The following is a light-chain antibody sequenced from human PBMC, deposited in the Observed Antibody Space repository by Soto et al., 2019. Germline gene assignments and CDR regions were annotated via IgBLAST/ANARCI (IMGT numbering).Light chain of an antibody. CDR1: QTVSSNS. V-gene: IGKV3-20*01. CDR2: DVS. Sequence: EIVLTQSPGTLTLSPGERATLSCRASQTVSSNSLAWYQQKAGQAPRVLIFDVSTRATGIPDRFSGSGSGTDFTLTISRLEPEDFAVYYCQQYGTSPLYTFGQGTKLEIK. CDR3: QQYGTSPLYT. J-gene: IGKJ2*01.